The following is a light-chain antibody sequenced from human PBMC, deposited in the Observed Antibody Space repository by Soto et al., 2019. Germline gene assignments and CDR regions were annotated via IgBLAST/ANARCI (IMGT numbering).Light chain of an antibody. CDR3: RSYTSSSPLVV. Sequence: QSALTQPASVSGSPGQSITISCTGTSSDVGGYNYVSWYQQHPGKAPKLMIYEVSNRPSGVSNRFSGSKSGNTASLTISGLQAEEGGDYYRRSYTSSSPLVVFGGGTKLTVL. CDR2: EVS. CDR1: SSDVGGYNY. J-gene: IGLJ2*01. V-gene: IGLV2-14*01.